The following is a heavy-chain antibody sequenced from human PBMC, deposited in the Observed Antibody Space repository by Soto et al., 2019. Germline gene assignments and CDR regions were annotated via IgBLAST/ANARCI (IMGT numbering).Heavy chain of an antibody. Sequence: SETLSLTCTVSGGSISSGGYYWSWIRQHPGKGLEWIGYIYYSGSTYYNPSLKSRVTISVDTSKNQFSLKLSSVTAADTAVYYCARDSGGYDFGGAFDIWGQGTMVTVSS. V-gene: IGHV4-31*03. J-gene: IGHJ3*02. CDR1: GGSISSGGYY. CDR2: IYYSGST. D-gene: IGHD5-12*01. CDR3: ARDSGGYDFGGAFDI.